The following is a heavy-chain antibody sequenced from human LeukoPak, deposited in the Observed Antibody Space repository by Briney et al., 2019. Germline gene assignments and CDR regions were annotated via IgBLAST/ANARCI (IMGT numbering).Heavy chain of an antibody. J-gene: IGHJ1*01. CDR2: ISGSGGST. Sequence: GGSLRLSCAASGFTFSSYAMTWVRQAPGKGLEWVSAISGSGGSTYYADSVKGRFTISRGNSKNTLYLQMNSLRAEDTAVYYCARDGREPAERFQHWGQGTLVTVSS. CDR1: GFTFSSYA. V-gene: IGHV3-23*01. CDR3: ARDGREPAERFQH. D-gene: IGHD1-26*01.